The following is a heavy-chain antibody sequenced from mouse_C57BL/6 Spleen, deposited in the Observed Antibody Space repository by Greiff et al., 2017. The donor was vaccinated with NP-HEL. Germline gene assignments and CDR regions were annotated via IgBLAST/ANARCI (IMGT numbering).Heavy chain of an antibody. J-gene: IGHJ2*01. D-gene: IGHD3-3*01. CDR1: GYTFTSYW. CDR3: AGTDY. CDR2: IDPSDSYT. V-gene: IGHV1-50*01. Sequence: QVQLQQPGAELVKPGASVKLSCKASGYTFTSYWMQWVKQRPGQGLEWIGEIDPSDSYTNYNQKFKGQATLTVDTSSSTAYMQLSSLTSEDSAGYYCAGTDYWGQGTTLTVSS.